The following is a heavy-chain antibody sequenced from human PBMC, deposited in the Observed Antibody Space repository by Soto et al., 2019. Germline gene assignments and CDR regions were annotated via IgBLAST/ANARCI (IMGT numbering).Heavy chain of an antibody. J-gene: IGHJ4*02. CDR3: ARLYDSSGYWIFDY. Sequence: SETLSLTCSVSGSSVSDYYWSWIRQSPGKGLEYIGFIYNSGSTNFNPSLKSRVTISVDTSKNQFSLRLTSVTAADTAVYYCARLYDSSGYWIFDYWGQGTLVTVSS. CDR2: IYNSGST. V-gene: IGHV4-59*08. CDR1: GSSVSDYY. D-gene: IGHD3-22*01.